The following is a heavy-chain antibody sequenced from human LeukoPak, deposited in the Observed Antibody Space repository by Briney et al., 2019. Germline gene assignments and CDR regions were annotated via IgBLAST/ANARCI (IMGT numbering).Heavy chain of an antibody. Sequence: ASVKVSCKASGGTFSSYAISWVRQAPGQGLEWMGGIIPLFGTANYAQKFQGRVTITTDESTSTAYMELSSLRSEHTAVYYCARGRGGSYRNWFDPWGQGTLVTVSS. CDR2: IIPLFGTA. CDR3: ARGRGGSYRNWFDP. CDR1: GGTFSSYA. J-gene: IGHJ5*02. V-gene: IGHV1-69*05. D-gene: IGHD1-26*01.